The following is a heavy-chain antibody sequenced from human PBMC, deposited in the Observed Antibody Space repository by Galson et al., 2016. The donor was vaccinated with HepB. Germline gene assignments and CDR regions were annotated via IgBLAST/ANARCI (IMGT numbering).Heavy chain of an antibody. CDR2: ISNDGS. Sequence: SXRLSCAASGFTFSRYGMXWVRQAPGKGLEWLSVISNDGSLYADSVKGRFTVSRDNSKNAQYLQMNSLRPEDTAVYYCAXDSDLGGIDDYWGQXTLVIVSX. CDR3: AXDSDLGGIDDY. V-gene: IGHV3-30*18. J-gene: IGHJ4*02. D-gene: IGHD4-23*01. CDR1: GFTFSRYG.